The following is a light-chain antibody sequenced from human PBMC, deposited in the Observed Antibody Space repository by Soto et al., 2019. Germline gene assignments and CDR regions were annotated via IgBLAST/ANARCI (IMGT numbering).Light chain of an antibody. CDR3: QQRSNWPPIT. CDR1: QSVSSY. J-gene: IGKJ5*01. Sequence: EVVSTQSPATLSLCPGERATLSCRACQSVSSYLAWYQQKPGQAPRLLIYDASNRATGIPARFSGSGSGTDFTLTISSLEPGDFAVYYCQQRSNWPPITFGQGTRLEI. CDR2: DAS. V-gene: IGKV3-11*01.